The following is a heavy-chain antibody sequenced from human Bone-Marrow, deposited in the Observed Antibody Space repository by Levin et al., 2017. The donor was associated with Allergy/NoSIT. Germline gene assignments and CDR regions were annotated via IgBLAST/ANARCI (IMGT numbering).Heavy chain of an antibody. Sequence: SQTLSLTCTVSGGSISSYYWSWIRQPPGKGLEWIGYIYYSGSTNYNPSLKSRVTISVDTSKNQFSLKLSSVTAADTAVYYCARVFVRDIVVVPAAEDYYYYMDVWGKGTTVTVSS. CDR3: ARVFVRDIVVVPAAEDYYYYMDV. D-gene: IGHD2-2*01. J-gene: IGHJ6*03. V-gene: IGHV4-59*01. CDR2: IYYSGST. CDR1: GGSISSYY.